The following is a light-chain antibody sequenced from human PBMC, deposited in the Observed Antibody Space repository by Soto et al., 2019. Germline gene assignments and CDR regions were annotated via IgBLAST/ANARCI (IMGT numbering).Light chain of an antibody. V-gene: IGLV1-40*01. J-gene: IGLJ3*02. CDR2: GNS. CDR1: SSNIGAGYD. Sequence: QSVLTQPPSVSGAPGQRVTISCTGNSSNIGAGYDVHWYQQLPGTAPKLLIYGNSNRPSGVPDRFSGSKSGTSASLAITGLRAEDEAGYYCQSYASRSNWVFGGGTKLTVL. CDR3: QSYASRSNWV.